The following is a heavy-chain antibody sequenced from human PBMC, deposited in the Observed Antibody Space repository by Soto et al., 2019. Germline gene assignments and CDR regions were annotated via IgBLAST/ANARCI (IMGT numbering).Heavy chain of an antibody. D-gene: IGHD1-1*01. CDR2: IIPFFGTT. CDR3: ARAAQTRYDWNDLGNWVDP. CDR1: GGTFSSYG. V-gene: IGHV1-69*01. J-gene: IGHJ5*02. Sequence: QVQLVQSGAEVKKPGSSVKVSCKASGGTFSSYGVSWVRQAPGHGLEWMGGIIPFFGTTNYAQKFQGRLTITADESTSPAYMELNRLIPADTAVYFCARAAQTRYDWNDLGNWVDPWGQGTLVNVSP.